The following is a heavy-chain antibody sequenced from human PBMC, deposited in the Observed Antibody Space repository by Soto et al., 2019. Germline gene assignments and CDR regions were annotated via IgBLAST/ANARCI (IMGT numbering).Heavy chain of an antibody. CDR2: ISSSSSYI. J-gene: IGHJ6*02. V-gene: IGHV3-21*01. Sequence: GALRLSCAASGFTFSSYSMNWVRQAPGKGLEWVSSISSSSSYIYYADSVKGRFTISRGNAKNSLYLQMNSLRAEDTAVYYCAREPRRVLRYFDWSESYYYYYGMDVWGQGTTVTVSS. CDR1: GFTFSSYS. D-gene: IGHD3-9*01. CDR3: AREPRRVLRYFDWSESYYYYYGMDV.